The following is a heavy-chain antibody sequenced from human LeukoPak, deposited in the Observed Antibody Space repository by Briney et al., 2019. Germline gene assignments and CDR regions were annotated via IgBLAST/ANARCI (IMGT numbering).Heavy chain of an antibody. CDR2: ISYDGSNK. D-gene: IGHD6-13*01. CDR1: GFTFSSYG. V-gene: IGHV3-30*18. J-gene: IGHJ4*02. Sequence: GGSLRLSCAASGFTFSSYGIHWVRQAPGKGLEWVAVISYDGSNKYYADSVKGRFTISRDNSKNTLYLQMNSLRAEDTAVYYCAKDSVAAAVDYWGQGTLVTVSS. CDR3: AKDSVAAAVDY.